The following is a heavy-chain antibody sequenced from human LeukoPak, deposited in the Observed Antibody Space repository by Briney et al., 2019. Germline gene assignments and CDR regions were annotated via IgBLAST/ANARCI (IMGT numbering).Heavy chain of an antibody. CDR1: GYTFTSYY. CDR3: ARSWEGYYFDY. Sequence: GASVKVSCKASGYTFTSYYMHWVRQAPGQGLERMGIINPSGGSTSYAQKFQGRVTMTRDTSTSTVYMELSSLRSEDTAVYYCARSWEGYYFDYWGQGTLVTVSS. CDR2: INPSGGST. V-gene: IGHV1-46*01. J-gene: IGHJ4*02. D-gene: IGHD1-26*01.